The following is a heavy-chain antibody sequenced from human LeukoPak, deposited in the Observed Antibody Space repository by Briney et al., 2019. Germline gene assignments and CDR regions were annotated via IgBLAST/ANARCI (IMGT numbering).Heavy chain of an antibody. CDR1: DYTFTSYG. J-gene: IGHJ3*02. CDR3: ARAYLTLGYCSSTSCYPDAFDI. CDR2: ISAYNGYT. D-gene: IGHD2-2*01. V-gene: IGHV1-18*01. Sequence: ASVKVSRKASDYTFTSYGFSWVRQAPGQGLEWKGWISAYNGYTNYAQNLQGRVTMTTDTSTSTAYMELRSLRSDDTAVYYCARAYLTLGYCSSTSCYPDAFDIWGQGTMVTVSS.